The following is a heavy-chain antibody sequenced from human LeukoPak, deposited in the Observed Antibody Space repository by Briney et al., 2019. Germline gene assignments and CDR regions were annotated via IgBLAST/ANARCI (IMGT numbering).Heavy chain of an antibody. CDR3: AMRAELQPFGDY. V-gene: IGHV4-30-2*01. Sequence: SQTLSLTCTVSGGSISSGGYYWSWIRQPPGKGLEWIGYIYHSGSTYYNPSLKSRVTISVDRPKNQFSLKLSSVTAADTAVYYCAMRAELQPFGDYWGQGTLVTVSS. CDR2: IYHSGST. J-gene: IGHJ4*02. D-gene: IGHD1-7*01. CDR1: GGSISSGGYY.